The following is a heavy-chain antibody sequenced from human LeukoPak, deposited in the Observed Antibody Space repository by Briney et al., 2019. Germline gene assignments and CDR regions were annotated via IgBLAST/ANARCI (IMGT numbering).Heavy chain of an antibody. CDR2: IYYSGST. CDR3: ARASITMVRGVTSNWFDP. D-gene: IGHD3-10*01. J-gene: IGHJ5*02. Sequence: SETLSLTCTVSGGSIGSYYWSWIRQPPGKGLEWIGYIYYSGSTNYNPSLTSRVTISVDTSKNQFSLKLTSVTAADTAVYYCARASITMVRGVTSNWFDPWGQGTLVTVSS. CDR1: GGSIGSYY. V-gene: IGHV4-59*12.